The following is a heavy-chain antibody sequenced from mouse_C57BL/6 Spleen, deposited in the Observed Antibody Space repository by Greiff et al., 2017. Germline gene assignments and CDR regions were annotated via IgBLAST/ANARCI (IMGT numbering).Heavy chain of an antibody. CDR3: ARCYYGSSLWYFDV. J-gene: IGHJ1*03. CDR1: GYTFTSYT. Sequence: QVQLQQSGAELARPGASVKMSCKASGYTFTSYTMHWVKQRPGPGLEWIGYINPSSGYTKYNQKFKDKATLTADQSSSTAYMQLSSLTSEDSAVYYCARCYYGSSLWYFDVWGTGTTVTVSS. V-gene: IGHV1-4*01. CDR2: INPSSGYT. D-gene: IGHD1-1*01.